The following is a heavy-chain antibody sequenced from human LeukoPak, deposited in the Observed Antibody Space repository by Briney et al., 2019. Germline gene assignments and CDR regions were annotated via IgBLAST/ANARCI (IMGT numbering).Heavy chain of an antibody. Sequence: GGSLRLSCAASGFIFTDYWMSWVRQAPGKGLEWVANIKQDGSERNYVDSVKGRFTISRDNAKNSLSLQMISLRAEDTAVYYCARNKRADIWGQGTMVTVSS. CDR3: ARNKRADI. J-gene: IGHJ3*02. CDR1: GFIFTDYW. V-gene: IGHV3-7*01. D-gene: IGHD1/OR15-1a*01. CDR2: IKQDGSER.